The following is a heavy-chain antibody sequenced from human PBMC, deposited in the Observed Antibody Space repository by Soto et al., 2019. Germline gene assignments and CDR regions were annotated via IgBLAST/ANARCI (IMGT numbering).Heavy chain of an antibody. J-gene: IGHJ4*02. Sequence: ASVKVSCKASGGTFGSYAISWVRQAPGQGLERMGGIIPIFGTANYAQKFQGRVTITADESTSTAYMELSSLRSEDTAVYYCARDHYYDSSGYYPTYFDYWGQGTLVTVSS. V-gene: IGHV1-69*13. CDR3: ARDHYYDSSGYYPTYFDY. CDR1: GGTFGSYA. CDR2: IIPIFGTA. D-gene: IGHD3-22*01.